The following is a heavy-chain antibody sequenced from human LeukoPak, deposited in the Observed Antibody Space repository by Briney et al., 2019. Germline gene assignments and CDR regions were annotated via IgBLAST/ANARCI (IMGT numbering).Heavy chain of an antibody. Sequence: SETLSLTCTVSGGSITGYYWSWIRQPPGKGLEWIGYIYYSGSTNYNPSLKSRVTISVDTSKNQFSLKLSSVTAADTAVYYCASQIYNWFDPWGQGTLVTVSS. CDR1: GGSITGYY. CDR3: ASQIYNWFDP. D-gene: IGHD2/OR15-2a*01. CDR2: IYYSGST. V-gene: IGHV4-59*01. J-gene: IGHJ5*02.